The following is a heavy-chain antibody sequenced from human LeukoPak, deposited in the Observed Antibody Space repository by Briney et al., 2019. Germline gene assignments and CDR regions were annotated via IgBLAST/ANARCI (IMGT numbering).Heavy chain of an antibody. CDR1: GFTFDDYA. CDR2: ISWNSGGI. CDR3: AKGVGATLFGYYYYYMDV. V-gene: IGHV3-9*01. D-gene: IGHD1-26*01. J-gene: IGHJ6*03. Sequence: GGSLRLSCAASGFTFDDYAMHWVRQAPGKGLEWVSGISWNSGGIGYADSVKGRFTISRDNAKNSLYLQMNSLRAEDTALYYCAKGVGATLFGYYYYYMDVWGKGTTVTVSS.